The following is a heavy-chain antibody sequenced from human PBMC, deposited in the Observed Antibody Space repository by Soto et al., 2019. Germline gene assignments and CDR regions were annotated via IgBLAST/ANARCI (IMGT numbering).Heavy chain of an antibody. V-gene: IGHV3-33*01. D-gene: IGHD6-19*01. Sequence: PGGSLRLSCAASGFTFSSYGMHWVRQAPGKGLEWVAVIWYDGSNKYYADSVKGRFTISRDNSKNTLHLQINSLRAEDTAVYYCARDSVARTFHWFDPWGQGTLVTVSS. CDR2: IWYDGSNK. J-gene: IGHJ5*02. CDR3: ARDSVARTFHWFDP. CDR1: GFTFSSYG.